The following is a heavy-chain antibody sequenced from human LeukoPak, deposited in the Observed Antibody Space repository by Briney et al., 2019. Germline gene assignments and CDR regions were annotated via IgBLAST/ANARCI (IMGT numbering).Heavy chain of an antibody. D-gene: IGHD1-1*01. J-gene: IGHJ3*01. Sequence: SETLSLTCAVYGGSFSGYYWSWIRQPPGKMLDWIGEINHSGSTNYNPTLKSRVTISVDTSKNQFSLKLRSVTVAAKAVSYCASPCRQLPVHYIPHTDAFHLWRQGPMVTV. CDR3: ASPCRQLPVHYIPHTDAFHL. CDR1: GGSFSGYY. CDR2: INHSGST. V-gene: IGHV4-34*01.